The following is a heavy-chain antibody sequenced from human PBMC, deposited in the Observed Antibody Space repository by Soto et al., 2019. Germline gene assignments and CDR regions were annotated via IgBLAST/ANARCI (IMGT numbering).Heavy chain of an antibody. V-gene: IGHV1-18*01. CDR1: GYTFTNSG. J-gene: IGHJ6*02. CDR3: ARDQGITTFGVYSMYYYGMDV. Sequence: QVQLVQSGAEVKKPGASLKVSCKASGYTFTNSGIIWVRQAPGQGLEWLGWIHTDNGNTNYAQHLQGRVTLTTDTSTSTAYMDLRSLRSDDTAVYYCARDQGITTFGVYSMYYYGMDVWGPGTTVTVSS. CDR2: IHTDNGNT. D-gene: IGHD3-3*01.